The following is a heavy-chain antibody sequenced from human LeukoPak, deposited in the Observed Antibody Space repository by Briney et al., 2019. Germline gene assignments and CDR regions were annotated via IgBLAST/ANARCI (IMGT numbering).Heavy chain of an antibody. CDR3: ARDDDPDIVVVVAAYYYYMDV. J-gene: IGHJ6*03. CDR2: ISWDGGST. CDR1: GFTFDDYA. D-gene: IGHD2-15*01. V-gene: IGHV3-43D*03. Sequence: GGSLRLSCAASGFTFDDYAMHWVRQAPGKGLEWVSLISWDGGSTYYADSVKGRFTISRDNAKNSLYLQMNSLRAEDTAVDYCARDDDPDIVVVVAAYYYYMDVWGKGTTVTVSS.